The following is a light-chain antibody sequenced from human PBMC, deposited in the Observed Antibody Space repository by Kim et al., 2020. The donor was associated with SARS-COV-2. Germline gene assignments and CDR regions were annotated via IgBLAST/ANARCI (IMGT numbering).Light chain of an antibody. CDR3: SSYTRSSTWV. CDR1: SGDVGGYNY. CDR2: DVS. V-gene: IGLV2-14*04. Sequence: GQSTTISSAGTSGDVGGYNYVSWYQQHPGKAPKLMIDDVSKRPSGVSNRFSGSKSGNTASLTISGLQAEDEADYYCSSYTRSSTWVFGGGTQLTVL. J-gene: IGLJ3*02.